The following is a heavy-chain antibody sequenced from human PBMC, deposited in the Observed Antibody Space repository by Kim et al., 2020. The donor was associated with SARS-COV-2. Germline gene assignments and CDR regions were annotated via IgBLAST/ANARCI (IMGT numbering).Heavy chain of an antibody. J-gene: IGHJ4*02. CDR1: GGSISSYY. Sequence: SETLSLTCTVSGGSISSYYWSWIRQPAGKGLEWIGRIYTSGSTNYNPSLKSRVTMSVDTSKNQFSLKLSSVTAADTAVYYCARVGTVPPAAMEYYFDYWGQGTLVTVSS. CDR3: ARVGTVPPAAMEYYFDY. D-gene: IGHD2-2*01. CDR2: IYTSGST. V-gene: IGHV4-4*07.